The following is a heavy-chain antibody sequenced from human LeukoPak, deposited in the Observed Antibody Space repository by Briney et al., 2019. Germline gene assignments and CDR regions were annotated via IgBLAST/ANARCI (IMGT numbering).Heavy chain of an antibody. Sequence: SGGSLRLSCAASGFTFSSYSMNWVRQAPGKGLEWVSSISSSSSYIYYADSVKGRFTISRDNAKNSLHLQMNSLRAEDTAVYYCARVGGSSPGFDYWGQGTLVTVSS. CDR1: GFTFSSYS. V-gene: IGHV3-21*01. CDR2: ISSSSSYI. J-gene: IGHJ4*02. D-gene: IGHD1-26*01. CDR3: ARVGGSSPGFDY.